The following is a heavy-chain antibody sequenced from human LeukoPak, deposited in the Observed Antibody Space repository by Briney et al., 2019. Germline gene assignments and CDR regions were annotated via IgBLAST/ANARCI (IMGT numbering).Heavy chain of an antibody. CDR3: AKGGPRRGYSYGCADY. J-gene: IGHJ4*02. D-gene: IGHD5-18*01. CDR2: ISWTSGSI. Sequence: GGSLRLSCAPSGFTFADYAMHWVRQAPGEGLEWVSGISWTSGSIGYEDSVKGRFTISRDNAKNSLYLQMNSLRAEDTALYYCAKGGPRRGYSYGCADYWGQGTLVTVSP. CDR1: GFTFADYA. V-gene: IGHV3-9*01.